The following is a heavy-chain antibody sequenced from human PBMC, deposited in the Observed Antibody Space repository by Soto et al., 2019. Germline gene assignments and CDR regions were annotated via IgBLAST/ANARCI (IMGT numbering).Heavy chain of an antibody. CDR2: IYYSGST. V-gene: IGHV4-31*03. Sequence: QVQLQESGPGRVKPSQTLSLTCTVSGGSISSGDYYWSWIRQHPGKGLEWIGYIYYSGSTYYNPSIKSRVTISVDTSKNQFSLKLSSVTAADTAVYYCARWWSGSRQGFDPWGQGTLVTVSS. CDR3: ARWWSGSRQGFDP. D-gene: IGHD3-3*01. CDR1: GGSISSGDYY. J-gene: IGHJ5*02.